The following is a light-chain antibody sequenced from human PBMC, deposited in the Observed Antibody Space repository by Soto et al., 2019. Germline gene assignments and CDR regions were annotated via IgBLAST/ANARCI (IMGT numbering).Light chain of an antibody. CDR2: EVS. V-gene: IGLV2-14*01. J-gene: IGLJ1*01. CDR3: SSYTTGSTLYV. CDR1: SNDIVAYKY. Sequence: SALTQPASVSGSPGQSITISCTGSSNDIVAYKYVSWYQQYPGKAPKLIIFEVSNRPSGVSNRFSGSKSDNTASLTIAGLQAEDEADYHCSSYTTGSTLYVFGGGTKVTVL.